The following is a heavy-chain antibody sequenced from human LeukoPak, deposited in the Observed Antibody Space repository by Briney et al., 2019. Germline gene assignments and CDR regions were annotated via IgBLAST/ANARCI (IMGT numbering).Heavy chain of an antibody. CDR3: AILGYCSSTSCYSDAFDI. V-gene: IGHV4-39*07. CDR1: GGSISSSSYY. J-gene: IGHJ3*02. Sequence: SETLSLTCTVSGGSISSSSYYWGWIRQPPGKGLEWIGSIYYSGSTYYNPSLKSRVTISVDTSKNQFSLKLSSVTAADTAVYYCAILGYCSSTSCYSDAFDIWGQGTMVTVSS. D-gene: IGHD2-2*01. CDR2: IYYSGST.